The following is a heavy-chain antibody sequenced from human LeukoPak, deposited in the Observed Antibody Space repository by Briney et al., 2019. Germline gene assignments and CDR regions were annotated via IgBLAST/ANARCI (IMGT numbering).Heavy chain of an antibody. CDR3: ARHGDYVGVDS. J-gene: IGHJ5*01. V-gene: IGHV4-34*01. D-gene: IGHD4-17*01. CDR1: GGSFSGYY. CDR2: INHRGRT. Sequence: SETLSLTCAVYGGSFSGYYWSWIRQPPGKGLEWIGEINHRGRTNYNPSLKSRVTISVDTSTNQFSLKLSSVTAADTAVYYCARHGDYVGVDSWSLGTLVTVSS.